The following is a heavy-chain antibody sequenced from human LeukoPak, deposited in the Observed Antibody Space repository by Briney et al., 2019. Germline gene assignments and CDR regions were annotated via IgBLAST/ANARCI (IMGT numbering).Heavy chain of an antibody. J-gene: IGHJ6*03. CDR2: IRYDGSNK. CDR3: AKDLDIVYYNYMDV. CDR1: GFTFSSYG. V-gene: IGHV3-30*02. D-gene: IGHD2-15*01. Sequence: GGSLRLSCAASGFTFSSYGMHWVRQAPGKGLEWVAFIRYDGSNKYYADSVKGRFTISRDNSKNTLYLRMNSLRAEDTAVYYCAKDLDIVYYNYMDVWGKGTTVTVSS.